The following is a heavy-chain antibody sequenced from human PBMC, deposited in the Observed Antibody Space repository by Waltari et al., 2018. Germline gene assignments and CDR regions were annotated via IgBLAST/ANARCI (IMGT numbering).Heavy chain of an antibody. Sequence: QVQLGQSGAGVKKPGSSVKVSCKASGGTFRSYAISWVRQAPGQGLEWMGGIIPILGIANYAQKFQGRVTITADKSTSTAYMGLSRLRSEDTAVYYGASLPGSGSLYGGNSVGDYWGQGTLVTVSS. V-gene: IGHV1-69*10. CDR3: ASLPGSGSLYGGNSVGDY. CDR1: GGTFRSYA. CDR2: IIPILGIA. D-gene: IGHD3-16*01. J-gene: IGHJ4*02.